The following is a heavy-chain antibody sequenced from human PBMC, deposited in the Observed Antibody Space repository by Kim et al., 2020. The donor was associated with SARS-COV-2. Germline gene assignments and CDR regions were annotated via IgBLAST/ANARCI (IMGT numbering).Heavy chain of an antibody. CDR3: ARHNGGNEGIYFDY. Sequence: SETLSLTCTVSGGSISSYYWSWIRQPPGKGLEWIGYIYYSGSTNYNPSLKSRVTISVDTSKNQFSLKLSSVTAADTAVYYCARHNGGNEGIYFDYRGQGTLVTVSS. V-gene: IGHV4-59*08. J-gene: IGHJ4*02. D-gene: IGHD2-15*01. CDR1: GGSISSYY. CDR2: IYYSGST.